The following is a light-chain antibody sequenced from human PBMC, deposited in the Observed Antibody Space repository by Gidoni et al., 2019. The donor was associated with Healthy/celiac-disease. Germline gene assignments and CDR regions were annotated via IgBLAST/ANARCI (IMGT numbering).Light chain of an antibody. CDR1: SGSVSTRYY. V-gene: IGLV8-61*01. CDR2: RTK. Sequence: QTVVTQEPSMSVSPGGTVTLTCGLSSGSVSTRYYPSLYQQPPGPAPRTLSYRTKPRSSGVPDRFSGSILGNKAALTITGAQADDESDYYFVLYMGSGISVFGGGTKLTVL. CDR3: VLYMGSGISV. J-gene: IGLJ3*02.